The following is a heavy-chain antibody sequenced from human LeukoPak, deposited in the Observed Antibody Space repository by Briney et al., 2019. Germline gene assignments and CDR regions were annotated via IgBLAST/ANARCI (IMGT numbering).Heavy chain of an antibody. Sequence: PSQTLSLTCAVCGGSISSGGYSWSWIRQPPGKGLEWIGYIYHSGSTYYNPSLKSRVTISVDRSKNQFSLKLSSVTAADTAVYYCARGGLLLWFGESPYGMDVWGQGTTVTVSS. J-gene: IGHJ6*02. CDR1: GGSISSGGYS. D-gene: IGHD3-10*01. CDR2: IYHSGST. CDR3: ARGGLLLWFGESPYGMDV. V-gene: IGHV4-30-2*01.